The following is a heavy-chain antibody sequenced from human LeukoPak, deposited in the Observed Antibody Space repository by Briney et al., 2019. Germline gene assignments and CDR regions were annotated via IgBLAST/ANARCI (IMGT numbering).Heavy chain of an antibody. CDR3: ARVQSGYPDY. D-gene: IGHD3-22*01. J-gene: IGHJ4*02. CDR1: GGSFSGYY. V-gene: IGHV4-34*01. Sequence: SETLSLTCAVYGGSFSGYYGSWIRQPPGKGLEWIGEINHSGSTNYNPSLKSRVTISVDTSKNQFSLKLSSVTAADTAVYYCARVQSGYPDYWGQGTLVTVSS. CDR2: INHSGST.